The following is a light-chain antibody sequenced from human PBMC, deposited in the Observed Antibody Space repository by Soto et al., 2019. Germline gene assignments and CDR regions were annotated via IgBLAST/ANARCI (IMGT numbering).Light chain of an antibody. CDR3: QQYGSSPPWT. CDR2: GAS. V-gene: IGKV3-20*01. Sequence: IGLTQSPATLSLSPGERATLSCRASQSVSSSYLAWYQQKPGQAPRHLIYGASSRATGIPDRFSGSGSGTDFTLTISRLEPEDYAVYYCQQYGSSPPWTFGQGTKVEIK. CDR1: QSVSSSY. J-gene: IGKJ1*01.